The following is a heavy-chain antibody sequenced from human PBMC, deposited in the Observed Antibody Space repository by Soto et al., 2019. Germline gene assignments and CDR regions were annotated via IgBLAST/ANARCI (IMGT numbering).Heavy chain of an antibody. D-gene: IGHD3-22*01. CDR3: TRHDPLYYDSSGPYDAFDI. CDR2: IRSKANGYAT. V-gene: IGHV3-73*01. CDR1: GFTFSGSA. Sequence: GGSLRLSCAASGFTFSGSAMHWVRQASGKGLEWVGRIRSKANGYATAYAASVKGRFTISRDDSKNTAYLQMNSLKTEDTAVYYCTRHDPLYYDSSGPYDAFDIWGQGTMVTVSS. J-gene: IGHJ3*02.